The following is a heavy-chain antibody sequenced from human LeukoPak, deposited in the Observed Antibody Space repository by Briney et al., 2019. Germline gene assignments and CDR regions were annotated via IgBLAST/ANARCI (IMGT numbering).Heavy chain of an antibody. Sequence: SETLSLTCAVYGGSFSGYYWSWIRQPPGKGLEWIGEINHSGSTNYNPSLKSRVTISVDTSKNQFSLKLSSVTAADTAVYYCARGGWFDPWGQGTLVTLSS. V-gene: IGHV4-34*01. J-gene: IGHJ5*02. CDR2: INHSGST. CDR1: GGSFSGYY. CDR3: ARGGWFDP.